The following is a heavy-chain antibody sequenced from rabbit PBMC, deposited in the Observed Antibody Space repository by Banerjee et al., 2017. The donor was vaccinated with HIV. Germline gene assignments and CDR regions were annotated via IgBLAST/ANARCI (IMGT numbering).Heavy chain of an antibody. CDR3: ARGVSAGYAGYGYVPHYFNL. V-gene: IGHV1S43*01. CDR2: IVTSSGST. CDR1: GWSFSSYGY. J-gene: IGHJ4*01. Sequence: QEQLKETGGGLVQPEGSLTLTCTVSGWSFSSYGYMCWVRQAPGKGLQLIACIVTSSGSTWYAGGVNGRFTISRSTSLNTVDLKMTSLTAADTATYFCARGVSAGYAGYGYVPHYFNLWGQGTLVTVS. D-gene: IGHD6-1*01.